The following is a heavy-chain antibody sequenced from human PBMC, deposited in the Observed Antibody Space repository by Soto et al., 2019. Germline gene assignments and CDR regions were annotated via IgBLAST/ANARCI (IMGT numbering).Heavy chain of an antibody. CDR3: ARDAGARYSGRYCAFDY. V-gene: IGHV1-2*04. CDR1: GYAFKDYY. Sequence: QVQLVQSGAEVKKPGASVKVSCKASGYAFKDYYIHWIRQAPGQGLEWMGWINPESGETKYAQKFQDWVTMTRDTSIRTAHLDLSRLKSDDTAVFCFARDAGARYSGRYCAFDYWGQGTLVTVSS. J-gene: IGHJ4*02. D-gene: IGHD1-26*01. CDR2: INPESGET.